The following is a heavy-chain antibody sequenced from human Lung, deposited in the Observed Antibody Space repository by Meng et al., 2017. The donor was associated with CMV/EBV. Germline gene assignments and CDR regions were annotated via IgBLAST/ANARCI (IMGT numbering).Heavy chain of an antibody. D-gene: IGHD4-11*01. CDR2: SYHSGST. J-gene: IGHJ5*02. V-gene: IGHV4-38-2*02. CDR1: GSSISSGYY. CDR3: ARSSSTVFWFDP. Sequence: SXTXSLXCTVSGSSISSGYYWGWIRQPPGKGLEWIGSSYHSGSTYYNPSLQSRVTISVDTSKNQFSLKVSTVTAADTAVYHCARSSSTVFWFDPWSQGTLVTVSS.